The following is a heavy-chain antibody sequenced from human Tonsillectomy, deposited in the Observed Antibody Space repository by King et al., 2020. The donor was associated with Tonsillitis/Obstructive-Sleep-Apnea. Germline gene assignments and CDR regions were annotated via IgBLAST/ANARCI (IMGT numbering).Heavy chain of an antibody. J-gene: IGHJ5*02. CDR2: ISTYNGYT. V-gene: IGHV1-18*04. CDR1: GYTFTSYG. D-gene: IGHD6-13*01. CDR3: GRRGASSWKGGEVWFDP. Sequence: QLVQSGAEVKKPGASVKVSCKASGYTFTSYGITWVRQAPGQGLEWMGWISTYNGYTDYAQILQGRVTMTTDTSTSTAYMELRSLRSDDTAVYYCGRRGASSWKGGEVWFDPWGQGTLVTVSS.